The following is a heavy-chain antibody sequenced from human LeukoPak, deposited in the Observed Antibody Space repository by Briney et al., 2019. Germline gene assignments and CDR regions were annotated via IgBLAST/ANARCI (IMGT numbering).Heavy chain of an antibody. Sequence: GGSLRLSCAASGFTFSSYAMSWVRQAPGKGLEWVSAISGSGGSTYYADSVKGRFTISRDNSKNTLYLQMNSLRAGDTALYYCAKVGGGNDAFDIWGQGTMVTVSS. CDR2: ISGSGGST. CDR1: GFTFSSYA. D-gene: IGHD3-3*01. J-gene: IGHJ3*02. V-gene: IGHV3-23*01. CDR3: AKVGGGNDAFDI.